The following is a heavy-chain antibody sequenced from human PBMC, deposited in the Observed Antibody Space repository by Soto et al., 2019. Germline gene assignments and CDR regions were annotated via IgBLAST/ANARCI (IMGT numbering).Heavy chain of an antibody. V-gene: IGHV1-69*02. CDR3: ARVGDYGSGSYYNDNAFDI. J-gene: IGHJ3*02. D-gene: IGHD3-10*01. Sequence: EASVQVSCKASGGTFSSYTISWVRQAPGQGLEWMGRIIPILGIANYAQKFQGRVTITADKSTSTAYMELSSLRSEDTAVYYCARVGDYGSGSYYNDNAFDIWGQGTMVTVSS. CDR2: IIPILGIA. CDR1: GGTFSSYT.